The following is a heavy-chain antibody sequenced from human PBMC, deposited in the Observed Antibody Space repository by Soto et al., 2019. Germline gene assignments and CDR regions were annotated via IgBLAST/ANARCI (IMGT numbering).Heavy chain of an antibody. D-gene: IGHD3-10*01. CDR3: ARDQYRHGSGTYYVTGWDY. Sequence: QAQLVQSGVEVRKTGSSVKVSCKASGVTFTTHEFSCVRQAPGQGLEWMGGITPIFGTTKYAHKFQDRVTITADESTATTYMELSSLRSDDTAIYYRARDQYRHGSGTYYVTGWDYWGQGTLVTVSS. J-gene: IGHJ4*02. V-gene: IGHV1-69*01. CDR1: GVTFTTHE. CDR2: ITPIFGTT.